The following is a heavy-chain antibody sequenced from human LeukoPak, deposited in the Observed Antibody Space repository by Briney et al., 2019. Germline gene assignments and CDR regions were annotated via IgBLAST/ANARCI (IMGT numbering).Heavy chain of an antibody. V-gene: IGHV4-59*01. CDR1: ADSMNNYY. D-gene: IGHD6-19*01. CDR2: VHHSGTT. J-gene: IGHJ4*02. Sequence: NTSETLSLTCSVFADSMNNYYWNWIRQPPGKGLEWIGFVHHSGTTNYNPSLKSRVTILIETSKNEFSLRLASVTTTDTAMYYCARGVAAVADDYWGQGTLVTVSS. CDR3: ARGVAAVADDY.